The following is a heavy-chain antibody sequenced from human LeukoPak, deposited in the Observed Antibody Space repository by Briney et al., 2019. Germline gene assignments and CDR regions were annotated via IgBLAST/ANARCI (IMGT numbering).Heavy chain of an antibody. CDR1: GYSFTSYW. D-gene: IGHD6-19*01. CDR3: ARRGGVDEYSSGWYVFDY. V-gene: IGHV5-51*01. Sequence: GESLKISCKGSGYSFTSYWIGWVRQMPGKGLEWMGIIYPGDSDTRYSPSFQGQVTISADKSISTAYLQWSSLKASDTAMYYCARRGGVDEYSSGWYVFDYWGQGTLVTVSS. CDR2: IYPGDSDT. J-gene: IGHJ4*02.